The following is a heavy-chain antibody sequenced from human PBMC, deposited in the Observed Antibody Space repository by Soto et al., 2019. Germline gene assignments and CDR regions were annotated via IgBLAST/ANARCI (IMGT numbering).Heavy chain of an antibody. J-gene: IGHJ4*02. Sequence: QVQLQESGPGLVKPSQTLSLTCTVSGGSISSGDYYWSCIRQPPGKGLEWIGYIYYSGSTYYNPSLTCRGIISVDTSKDQFALKLSSVTAADTAVYFCARATLIRRYFDYWGQGTLVTGSS. CDR1: GGSISSGDYY. CDR3: ARATLIRRYFDY. CDR2: IYYSGST. V-gene: IGHV4-30-4*01. D-gene: IGHD3-16*01.